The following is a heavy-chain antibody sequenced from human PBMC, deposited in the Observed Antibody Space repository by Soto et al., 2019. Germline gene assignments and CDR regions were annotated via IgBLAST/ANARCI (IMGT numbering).Heavy chain of an antibody. J-gene: IGHJ6*02. V-gene: IGHV4-31*03. D-gene: IGHD6-6*01. Sequence: QVQLQESGPGLVKPSQTLSLTCTVACGSISSGGYYLTWICQHPGTGLECIGYNYYSGITYYNPSLKSRVNISLDTSKNQFALKLSSVTAADTAVYYCSRGSSIAGLYYGMDVWGQGTTVTVSS. CDR1: CGSISSGGYY. CDR3: SRGSSIAGLYYGMDV. CDR2: NYYSGIT.